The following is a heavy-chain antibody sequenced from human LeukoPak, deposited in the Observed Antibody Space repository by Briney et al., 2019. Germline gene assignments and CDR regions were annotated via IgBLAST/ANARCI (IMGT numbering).Heavy chain of an antibody. CDR3: ARQTGSGLFILP. Sequence: SETLSLTCTVSGGSISTYYWSWIRQSPGKGLEWIGYINYSGSTIYNPSLQSRVTISVDTSKNQFSLKLSSVTAADTAVYYCARQTGSGLFILPGGQGTLVTVSS. V-gene: IGHV4-59*08. CDR2: INYSGST. D-gene: IGHD3/OR15-3a*01. CDR1: GGSISTYY. J-gene: IGHJ4*02.